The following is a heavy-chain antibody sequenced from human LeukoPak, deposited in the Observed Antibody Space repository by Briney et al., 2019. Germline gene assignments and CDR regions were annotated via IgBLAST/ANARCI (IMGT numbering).Heavy chain of an antibody. CDR1: SGSISTSNYY. CDR3: ASHSGGYAY. D-gene: IGHD5-12*01. V-gene: IGHV4-39*07. J-gene: IGHJ4*02. Sequence: PSETLSLTCTVSSGSISTSNYYWGWVRQPPGKALEWIGYIYYSGGTYYNPSLKSRVTISVDTSKNQFSLQLSSVTAADTAVYYCASHSGGYAYWGQGTLVTVSS. CDR2: IYYSGGT.